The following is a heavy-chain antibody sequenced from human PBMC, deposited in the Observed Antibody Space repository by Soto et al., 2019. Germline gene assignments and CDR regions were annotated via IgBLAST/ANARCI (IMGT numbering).Heavy chain of an antibody. D-gene: IGHD3-22*01. J-gene: IGHJ6*03. V-gene: IGHV3-23*01. Sequence: GGSLRLSCVVSGVTFSRADLIWVRQAPGKGLEWVSSIGIFSASTYYADSVKGRFTISRDNSKNTLYLQMNSLRAEDTAVYYCAKAVVTEYYYYYYMDVWGKGTKVTVSS. CDR2: IGIFSAST. CDR3: AKAVVTEYYYYYYMDV. CDR1: GVTFSRAD.